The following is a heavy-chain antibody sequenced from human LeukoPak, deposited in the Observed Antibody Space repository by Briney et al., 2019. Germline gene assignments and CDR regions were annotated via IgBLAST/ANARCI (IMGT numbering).Heavy chain of an antibody. Sequence: GGSLRLSCAASGFTLSSYNMNWLRQAPGKGLEWVSSICSSSSYIYYADSMKGRFTISRDNAKNSLYLQMNSRRAEDTAVYYCARQVGATLVDYWGQGTLVTVSS. D-gene: IGHD1-26*01. CDR3: ARQVGATLVDY. V-gene: IGHV3-21*01. J-gene: IGHJ4*02. CDR2: ICSSSSYI. CDR1: GFTLSSYN.